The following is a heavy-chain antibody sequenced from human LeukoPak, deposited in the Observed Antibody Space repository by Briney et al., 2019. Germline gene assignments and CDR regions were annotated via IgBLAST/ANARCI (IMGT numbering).Heavy chain of an antibody. J-gene: IGHJ4*02. CDR3: ARSMYYYDSSGPSPFDY. Sequence: SETLSLTCAVYGGSFSGYYWSWIRQPPGKGLGWIGEINHSGSTNYNPSLKSRVTISVDTSKNQFSLKLSSVTAADTAVYYCARSMYYYDSSGPSPFDYWGQGTLVTVSS. CDR2: INHSGST. D-gene: IGHD3-22*01. CDR1: GGSFSGYY. V-gene: IGHV4-34*01.